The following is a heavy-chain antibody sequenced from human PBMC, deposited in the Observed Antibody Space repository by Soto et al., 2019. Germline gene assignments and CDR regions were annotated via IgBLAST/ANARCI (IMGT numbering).Heavy chain of an antibody. CDR3: ARDQGYNYGPHYFDY. CDR2: IYTSGNT. V-gene: IGHV4-4*07. CDR1: GGSISSYY. D-gene: IGHD5-18*01. J-gene: IGHJ4*02. Sequence: SETLSLTCTVSGGSISSYYWSWIRQPAGEGLEWIGRIYTSGNTNYNPSLKSRVTMSVDTSKNQLSLKLSSVTAADTAVYYCARDQGYNYGPHYFDYWGQGTLVTVSS.